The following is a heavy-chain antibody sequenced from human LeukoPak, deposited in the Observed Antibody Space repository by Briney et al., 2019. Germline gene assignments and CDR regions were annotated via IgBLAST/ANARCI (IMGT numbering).Heavy chain of an antibody. CDR1: GFTFSNFE. V-gene: IGHV3-48*03. CDR3: ARVYPTGYFYYMDV. J-gene: IGHJ6*03. Sequence: GGSLRLSRAASGFTFSNFEMNWVRQAPGKGLEWVSYISNSARTIFYADSVKGRFTISRDNAKKSLYLQMNSLRVEDTAVYYCARVYPTGYFYYMDVWGIGATVTVS. D-gene: IGHD1-1*01. CDR2: ISNSARTI.